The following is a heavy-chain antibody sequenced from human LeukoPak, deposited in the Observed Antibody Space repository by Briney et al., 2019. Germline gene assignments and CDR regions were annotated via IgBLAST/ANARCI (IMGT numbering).Heavy chain of an antibody. V-gene: IGHV1-69*05. CDR1: GGTFSSYA. Sequence: SVKVSCKASGGTFSSYAISWVRQAPGQGLEWIGGIIPIFGTANYAQKFQGRVTITTDESTSTAYMELSSLRSEDTAVYYCARGGSKKSIAAPTFSGSYYPFDYWGQGTLVTVSS. CDR2: IIPIFGTA. J-gene: IGHJ4*02. D-gene: IGHD1-26*01. CDR3: ARGGSKKSIAAPTFSGSYYPFDY.